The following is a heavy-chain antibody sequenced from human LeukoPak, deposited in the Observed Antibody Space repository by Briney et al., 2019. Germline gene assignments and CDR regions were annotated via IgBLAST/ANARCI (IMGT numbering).Heavy chain of an antibody. Sequence: SETLSPTCAGYGGSFSGYYWSWIRQPPGKGLEWIGETNHSGSTNYNPSLKSRVTISVDTSKNQFSLKLSSVTAADTAVYYCARDLGLVPSWGQGTLVTVSS. CDR2: TNHSGST. CDR1: GGSFSGYY. J-gene: IGHJ5*02. CDR3: ARDLGLVPS. D-gene: IGHD6-6*01. V-gene: IGHV4-34*01.